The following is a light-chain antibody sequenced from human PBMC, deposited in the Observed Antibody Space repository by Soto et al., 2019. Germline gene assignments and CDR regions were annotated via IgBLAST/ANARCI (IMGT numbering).Light chain of an antibody. J-gene: IGLJ2*01. CDR3: QSYDSSLSGSRVV. V-gene: IGLV1-40*01. CDR1: SSNIGAGYD. Sequence: QSVLTQPPSVSGAPGQRVTISCTGSSSNIGAGYDVHWYQQVPGTAPKLIIYSNSNRPSGVPDRFSGSKSGTSASLAITGLQAEDEADYYCQSYDSSLSGSRVVFGGGTKLTVL. CDR2: SNS.